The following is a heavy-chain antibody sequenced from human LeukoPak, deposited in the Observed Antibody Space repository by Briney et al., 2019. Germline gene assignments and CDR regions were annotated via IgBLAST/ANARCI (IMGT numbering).Heavy chain of an antibody. Sequence: ASVKVSCKASGYIFSKYDISWVRQAPGQGLEWMGWISVHNGNPNYAQKLQGRVTMTTDTSTSTAYMELRSLRSDDTAVYYCARERSSGWYYFDYWGQGTLVTVSS. CDR3: ARERSSGWYYFDY. CDR2: ISVHNGNP. J-gene: IGHJ4*02. D-gene: IGHD6-19*01. V-gene: IGHV1-18*01. CDR1: GYIFSKYD.